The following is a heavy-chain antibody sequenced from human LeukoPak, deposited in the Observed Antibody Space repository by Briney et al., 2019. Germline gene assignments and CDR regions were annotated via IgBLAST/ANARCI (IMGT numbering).Heavy chain of an antibody. CDR1: GFTVSSNY. CDR3: AKDSGEDYGGNSGPLLGY. Sequence: PGGSLRLSCAASGFTVSSNYMSWVRQAPGKGLEWVSVIYSGGSTYYADSVKGRFTISRDNSKNTLYLQMNSLRAEDTAVYYCAKDSGEDYGGNSGPLLGYWGQGTLVTVSS. V-gene: IGHV3-66*01. D-gene: IGHD4-23*01. J-gene: IGHJ4*02. CDR2: IYSGGST.